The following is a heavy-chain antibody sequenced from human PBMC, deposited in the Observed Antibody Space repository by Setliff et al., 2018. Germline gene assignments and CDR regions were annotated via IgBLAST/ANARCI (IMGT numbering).Heavy chain of an antibody. V-gene: IGHV1-2*02. CDR2: INPNSGGT. Sequence: ASVKVSCKASGYTFTGYFIHWVRQAPGQGLEWMGWINPNSGGTNYAQKFQGRVTMTMDTSTSTAYMELRSLTSDDTAAYYCARVPRLEWLLPTFDSWGQGTLVTV. CDR1: GYTFTGYF. J-gene: IGHJ4*02. D-gene: IGHD3-3*01. CDR3: ARVPRLEWLLPTFDS.